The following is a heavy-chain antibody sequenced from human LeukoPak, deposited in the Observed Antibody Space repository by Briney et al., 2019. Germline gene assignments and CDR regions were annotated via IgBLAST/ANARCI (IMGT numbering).Heavy chain of an antibody. J-gene: IGHJ3*02. Sequence: GESPKISCKGSGYTFTTYWIGWVRQMPGKGLEWMGIIYPGDSDTRYNTSVQGQVSISADKSISTAYLQWSSLKASDTAMYYCARLGSSTWKDAFDIWGQGTMVTVSS. CDR1: GYTFTTYW. CDR3: ARLGSSTWKDAFDI. CDR2: IYPGDSDT. V-gene: IGHV5-51*01. D-gene: IGHD6-13*01.